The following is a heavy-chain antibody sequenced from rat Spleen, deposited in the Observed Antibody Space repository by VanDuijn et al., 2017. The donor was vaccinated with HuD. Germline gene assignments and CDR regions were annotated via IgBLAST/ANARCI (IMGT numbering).Heavy chain of an antibody. CDR3: TIHPRY. J-gene: IGHJ2*01. V-gene: IGHV2-63*01. Sequence: QVQLKESGPGLVQPSQTLSLTCTVSGFSLTSYNVHWVRQPTGKGLEWMGIMRYNGDTSYNSVLKSRLSISRDTSKNQVFLKMSSLQTDDTGTYYCTIHPRYWGQGVMVTVSS. D-gene: IGHD3-1*01. CDR1: GFSLTSYN. CDR2: MRYNGDT.